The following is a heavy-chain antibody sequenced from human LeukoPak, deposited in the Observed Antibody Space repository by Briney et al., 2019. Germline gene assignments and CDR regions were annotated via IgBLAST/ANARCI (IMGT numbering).Heavy chain of an antibody. CDR2: IYTSGST. CDR1: GGSIIGGSYY. CDR3: ARGENWNLDY. J-gene: IGHJ4*02. V-gene: IGHV4-61*02. Sequence: SQTLSLTCTVSGGSIIGGSYYWSWIRQPAGKGLEWIGRIYTSGSTNYNPSLKSRVTISLNTSKNQFSLKLSSVTAADTAVYYCARGENWNLDYWGQGTLVTVSS. D-gene: IGHD1-1*01.